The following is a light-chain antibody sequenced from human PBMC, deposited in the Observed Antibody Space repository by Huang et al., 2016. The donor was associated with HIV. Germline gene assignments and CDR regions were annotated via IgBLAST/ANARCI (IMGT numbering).Light chain of an antibody. Sequence: EIVLTQSPGTLSLSPGQRATLSCRASQSVRDDNFAWSQQTPGQPPRLLIYGASRRATGVPDRCSGSGSGRDFTLTVSRLEHEDFSVYYCQQYGSVSRFGGGTKVEIK. CDR3: QQYGSVSR. CDR1: QSVRDDN. CDR2: GAS. V-gene: IGKV3-20*01. J-gene: IGKJ4*01.